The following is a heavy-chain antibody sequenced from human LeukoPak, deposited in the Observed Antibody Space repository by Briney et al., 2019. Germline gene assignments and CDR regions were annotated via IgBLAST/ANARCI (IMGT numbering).Heavy chain of an antibody. CDR1: GGSISNYY. J-gene: IGHJ3*02. D-gene: IGHD6-19*01. CDR3: ARDPGSSGWWGAFDI. Sequence: SETLSLTCTVSGGSISNYYWNWIRQPPGKGLEWIGYIYYSGSTNYKSSLKSRVTISVDTSKNRFSLKLSSVTAADTAVYYCARDPGSSGWWGAFDIWGQGTMVTVSS. V-gene: IGHV4-59*01. CDR2: IYYSGST.